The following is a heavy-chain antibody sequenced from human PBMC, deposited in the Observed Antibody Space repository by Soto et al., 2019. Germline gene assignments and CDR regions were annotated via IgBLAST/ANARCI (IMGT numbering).Heavy chain of an antibody. J-gene: IGHJ4*02. Sequence: PSETLSLTCAVSGASISSGRSYWSWIRQHPGKGLEWIGYMFYSGSTYYHPSLKSRVNISADTSKNQFSLRLTSVTPADTAVYYCARDNGYGHFDSWGQGTLVTVCS. D-gene: IGHD5-12*01. CDR2: MFYSGST. V-gene: IGHV4-31*11. CDR3: ARDNGYGHFDS. CDR1: GASISSGRSY.